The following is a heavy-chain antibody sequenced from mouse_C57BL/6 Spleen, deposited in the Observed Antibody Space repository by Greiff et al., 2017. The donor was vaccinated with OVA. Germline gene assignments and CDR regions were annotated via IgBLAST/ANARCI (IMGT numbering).Heavy chain of an antibody. CDR1: GYTFTDYN. CDR3: ARSSIYYDYDGWYFDV. CDR2: INPNNGGT. J-gene: IGHJ1*03. V-gene: IGHV1-22*01. D-gene: IGHD2-4*01. Sequence: VQLKESGPELVKPGASVKMSCKASGYTFTDYNMHWVKQSHGKSLEWIGYINPNNGGTSYNQKFKGKATLTVNKSSSTAYMELRSLTSEDSAVYYCARSSIYYDYDGWYFDVWGTGTTVTVSS.